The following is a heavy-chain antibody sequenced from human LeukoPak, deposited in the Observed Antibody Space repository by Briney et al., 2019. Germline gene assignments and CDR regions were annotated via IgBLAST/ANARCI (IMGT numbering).Heavy chain of an antibody. Sequence: GGSLRLSCVASGFTFNNYAMSWVRQAPGKGLEWVSSTSGSGPSTDYTDAVKGRFIISRDKSKNTLHLQMNSLRAEDTALYYCARLPTFYYDSSGYHYDYWGQGTLVTVSS. CDR1: GFTFNNYA. CDR2: TSGSGPST. V-gene: IGHV3-23*01. D-gene: IGHD3-22*01. J-gene: IGHJ4*02. CDR3: ARLPTFYYDSSGYHYDY.